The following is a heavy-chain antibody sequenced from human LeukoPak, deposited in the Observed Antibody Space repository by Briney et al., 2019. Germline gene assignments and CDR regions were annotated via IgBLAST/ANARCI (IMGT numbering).Heavy chain of an antibody. CDR3: ARQSGGNTWPFDY. J-gene: IGHJ4*02. Sequence: SETLSLTCAVYGGSFSGYYWSWIRQPPGKGLEWIGEINHSGSTNYNPSLKSRVTISVDTSKNQFSLKLSSVTAADTAVYYCARQSGGNTWPFDYWGQGTLVTVSS. V-gene: IGHV4-34*01. CDR1: GGSFSGYY. CDR2: INHSGST. D-gene: IGHD1-26*01.